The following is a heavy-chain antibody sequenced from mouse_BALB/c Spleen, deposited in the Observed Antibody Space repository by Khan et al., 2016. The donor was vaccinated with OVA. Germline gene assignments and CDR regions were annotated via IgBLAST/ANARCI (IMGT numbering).Heavy chain of an antibody. V-gene: IGHV3-2*02. CDR2: IKYSGNT. CDR1: GYSITSDYA. CDR3: LRLGTISTVVITDFDY. Sequence: EVQLQESGPGLVKPSQSLSLTCTVTGYSITSDYAWNWIRQFPGNKLEWMGYIKYSGNTSYNPSLKSRFSITRNTSTNQFFLQLSSVTTEDTATYYCLRLGTISTVVITDFDYWGQGTTLTVSS. D-gene: IGHD1-1*01. J-gene: IGHJ2*01.